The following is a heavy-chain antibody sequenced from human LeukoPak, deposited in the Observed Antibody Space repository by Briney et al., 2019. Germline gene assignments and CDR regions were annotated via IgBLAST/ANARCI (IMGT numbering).Heavy chain of an antibody. Sequence: SETLSLTCAVSGYSISSGYYWGWIRPPPGKGLEWIGSIYRSGNTYYNPSLKSRVTISIDTSKNQFSLNLSSVTAAETAVYYCARGYCSSISCQPLDYWGQGTLVTVSS. D-gene: IGHD2-2*01. CDR3: ARGYCSSISCQPLDY. J-gene: IGHJ4*02. CDR1: GYSISSGYY. V-gene: IGHV4-38-2*01. CDR2: IYRSGNT.